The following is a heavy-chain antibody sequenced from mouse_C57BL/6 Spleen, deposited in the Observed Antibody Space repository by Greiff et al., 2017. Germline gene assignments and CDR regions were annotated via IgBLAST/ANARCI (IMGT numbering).Heavy chain of an antibody. CDR1: GYTFTDYS. CDR2: INPNNGGT. Sequence: EVQLQQSGPELVKPGASVKISCKASGYTFTDYSMNWVKQSHGKSLEWIGDINPNNGGTSYNQKFKGKATLTVEKSSSTAYMELRSLTSEDAAVYYCARGDYEYDVGARDYWGQGTSVTVSS. V-gene: IGHV1-26*01. J-gene: IGHJ4*01. D-gene: IGHD2-4*01. CDR3: ARGDYEYDVGARDY.